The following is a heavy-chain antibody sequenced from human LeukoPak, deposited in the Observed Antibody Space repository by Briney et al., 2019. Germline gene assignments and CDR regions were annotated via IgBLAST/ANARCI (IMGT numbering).Heavy chain of an antibody. V-gene: IGHV3-53*01. Sequence: GGSLRLSCAASGFTVSSNQMSWVRQAPGKGLEWVSVIYSGGSTYYADSVKSRFTISRDNSKNTLYLQMNSLRAEDTAVYYCAREGGYDSRYYFDYWGQGTLVTVSS. D-gene: IGHD3-22*01. CDR1: GFTVSSNQ. J-gene: IGHJ4*02. CDR3: AREGGYDSRYYFDY. CDR2: IYSGGST.